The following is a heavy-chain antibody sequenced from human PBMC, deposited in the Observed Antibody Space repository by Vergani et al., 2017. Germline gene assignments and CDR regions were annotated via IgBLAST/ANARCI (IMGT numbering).Heavy chain of an antibody. D-gene: IGHD2-2*01. CDR2: INPNSGGT. CDR3: ARDRTYCSSTSCYGHYYYYYMDV. CDR1: GYTFTGYY. J-gene: IGHJ6*03. Sequence: QVQLVQSGAEVKKPGASVKVSCKASGYTFTGYYMHWVRQAPGQGLEWMGWINPNSGGTNYAQKFQGRVTMTRDTSISTAYMELSRLRSDDTAVYYCARDRTYCSSTSCYGHYYYYYMDVWGKGTTVTVSS. V-gene: IGHV1-2*02.